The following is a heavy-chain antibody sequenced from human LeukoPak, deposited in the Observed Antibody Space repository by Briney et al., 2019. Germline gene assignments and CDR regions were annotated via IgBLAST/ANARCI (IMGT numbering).Heavy chain of an antibody. V-gene: IGHV4-59*01. CDR1: GDSISSYY. CDR2: IYHSGST. CDR3: ATGYSSTWYYFDY. J-gene: IGHJ4*02. Sequence: SETLSLTCTVSGDSISSYYWSWIRQPPGKGLEWIGYIYHSGSTNYNPSLKSRVTISADTSKDQFSLKLASVTGQETAVYYCATGYSSTWYYFDYWGQGTLVTVSS. D-gene: IGHD6-13*01.